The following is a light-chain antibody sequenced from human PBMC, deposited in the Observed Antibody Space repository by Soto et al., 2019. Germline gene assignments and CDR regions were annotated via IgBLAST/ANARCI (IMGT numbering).Light chain of an antibody. J-gene: IGKJ4*01. CDR2: AAS. Sequence: DIQMTQSPSSLSASVGDRVTITCRASQSINNYLSWYQHTLGKAPKLLIYAASTLQSGVPSRFSGSGSGTDFTLTISSLNPEDFATYYCQQRSSTPLTFGGGTKVELK. CDR1: QSINNY. CDR3: QQRSSTPLT. V-gene: IGKV1-39*01.